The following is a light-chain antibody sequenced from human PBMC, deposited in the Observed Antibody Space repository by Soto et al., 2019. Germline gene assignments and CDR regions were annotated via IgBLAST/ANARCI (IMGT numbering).Light chain of an antibody. CDR2: DAS. CDR3: QQYDNLPLT. CDR1: QSISLY. V-gene: IGKV1-33*01. Sequence: DIQMTQSPYSLSASVGDRVTLTWRASQSISLYLNWYRQKPGKAPKLLIYDASNLETGVPSRFSGSGSGTDFTFTISSLQPEDIATYYCQQYDNLPLTFGGGTKVDIK. J-gene: IGKJ4*01.